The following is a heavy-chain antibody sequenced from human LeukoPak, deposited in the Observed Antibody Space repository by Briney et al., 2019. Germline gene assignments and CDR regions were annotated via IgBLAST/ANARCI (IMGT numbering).Heavy chain of an antibody. D-gene: IGHD3-16*02. CDR3: ARDLSSDYYFDY. J-gene: IGHJ4*02. CDR1: GGSISSSSYY. CDR2: IYYSGST. V-gene: IGHV4-61*01. Sequence: ETLSLTCTVSGGSISSSSYYWGWIRQPPGKGLEWIGYIYYSGSTNYNPSLKSRVTISVDTSKNQFSLKLSSVTAADTAVYYCARDLSSDYYFDYWGQGTLVTVSS.